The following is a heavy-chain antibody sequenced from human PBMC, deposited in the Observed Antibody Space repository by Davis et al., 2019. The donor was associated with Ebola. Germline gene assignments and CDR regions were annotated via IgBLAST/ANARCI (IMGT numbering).Heavy chain of an antibody. CDR1: GFTFSSYW. J-gene: IGHJ4*02. V-gene: IGHV3-7*01. CDR2: IKQDGSEK. CDR3: AREGKSVVPAAITTMFDY. Sequence: GESLKISCAASGFTFSSYWMSWVRQAPGKGLEWVANIKQDGSEKYYVDSVKGRFTISRDNAKNTLYLQMNSLRAEDTAVYYCAREGKSVVPAAITTMFDYWGQGTLVTVSS. D-gene: IGHD2-2*02.